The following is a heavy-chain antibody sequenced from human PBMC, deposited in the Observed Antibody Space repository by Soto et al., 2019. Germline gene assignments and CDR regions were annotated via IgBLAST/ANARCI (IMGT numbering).Heavy chain of an antibody. CDR2: IIPILGIA. CDR3: ARAGLQLERRYYYGMDV. Sequence: QVQLVQSGAEVKKPGSSVKVSCKASGGTFSSYTISWVRQAPGQGLEWMGRIIPILGIANYAQKFQGRVTITAXXSXSXDYRELSSLRSEDTAVYYCARAGLQLERRYYYGMDVWGQGTTVTVSS. CDR1: GGTFSSYT. J-gene: IGHJ6*02. D-gene: IGHD1-1*01. V-gene: IGHV1-69*02.